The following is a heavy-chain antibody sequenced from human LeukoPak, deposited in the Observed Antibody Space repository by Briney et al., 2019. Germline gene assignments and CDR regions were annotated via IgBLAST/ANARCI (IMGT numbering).Heavy chain of an antibody. Sequence: SVKVSCKASGGTFSSYAISWVRQAPGQGLEWMGRIIPILGIANYAQKFQGRVTITADKSTSTAYMELSSLRSEDTAVYYCARGLTVLRFLEWLLYLDHWGQGTLVTVSS. CDR2: IIPILGIA. V-gene: IGHV1-69*04. D-gene: IGHD3-3*01. CDR3: ARGLTVLRFLEWLLYLDH. J-gene: IGHJ4*02. CDR1: GGTFSSYA.